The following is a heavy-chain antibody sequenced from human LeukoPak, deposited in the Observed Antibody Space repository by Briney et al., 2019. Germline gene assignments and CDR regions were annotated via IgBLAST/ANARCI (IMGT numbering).Heavy chain of an antibody. V-gene: IGHV1-8*01. D-gene: IGHD2-2*02. Sequence: GASVKVSCKASGYTFTSYDINWVRQATGQGLEWMGWMNPNSGNTGYAQKFQGRVTMTRNTSIGTAYMELSSLRSEDTAVYYCARLGGYQLLYRFGYWYFDLWGRGTLVTVSS. CDR3: ARLGGYQLLYRFGYWYFDL. CDR1: GYTFTSYD. J-gene: IGHJ2*01. CDR2: MNPNSGNT.